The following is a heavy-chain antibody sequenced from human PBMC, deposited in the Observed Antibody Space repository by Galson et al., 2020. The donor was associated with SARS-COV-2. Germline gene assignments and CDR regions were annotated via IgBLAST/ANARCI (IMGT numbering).Heavy chain of an antibody. J-gene: IGHJ4*02. CDR3: ARLSLAGYYSAGC. D-gene: IGHD3-9*01. CDR2: ISYSGST. CDR1: GGSISSSYQ. V-gene: IGHV4-39*01. Sequence: ETLSLTCSVSGGSISSSYQWGWIRQPPGKGLEWIGSISYSGSTYYNPSLKSRVTISADTSKNQFSLKLNSVTAADTAVYYCARLSLAGYYSAGCWGQGTLVTVSS.